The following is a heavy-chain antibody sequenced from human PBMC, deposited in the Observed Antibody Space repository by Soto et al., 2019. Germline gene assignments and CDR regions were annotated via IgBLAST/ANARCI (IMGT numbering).Heavy chain of an antibody. D-gene: IGHD6-19*01. Sequence: PGGSLRLSCAASGFTFSSYGMHWVRQAPGKGLEWVAVIWYDGSNKYYADSVKGRFTISRDRSRDTLYLQMTSLRAEDSALYYCAKSRDSSAWYALDSWGQGTLVTVSS. V-gene: IGHV3-33*03. J-gene: IGHJ4*02. CDR3: AKSRDSSAWYALDS. CDR1: GFTFSSYG. CDR2: IWYDGSNK.